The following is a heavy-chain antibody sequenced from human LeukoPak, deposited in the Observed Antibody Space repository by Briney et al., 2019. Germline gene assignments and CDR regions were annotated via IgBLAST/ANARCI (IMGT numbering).Heavy chain of an antibody. CDR3: ARGRWGNYGFDY. D-gene: IGHD4-11*01. V-gene: IGHV1-69*05. CDR2: IIPIFGTA. Sequence: SVKVSCKASGGTFSSYAISWVRQAPGQGLEWMGRIIPIFGTANYAQKFQGRVTITTDESTSTAYMELSSLRSEDTAVYYCARGRWGNYGFDYWGQGTLVTVSS. J-gene: IGHJ4*02. CDR1: GGTFSSYA.